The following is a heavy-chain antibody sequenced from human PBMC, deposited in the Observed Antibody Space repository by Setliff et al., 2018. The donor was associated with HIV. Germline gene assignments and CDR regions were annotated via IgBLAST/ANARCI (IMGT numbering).Heavy chain of an antibody. Sequence: SETLSLTCAVSGYSISSDYHWAWVRQSPGKGLEWIGSITHSGSSWLNPSLKSRVTISIDASESQFSLKLSSVTDTDTAVYYCAGFTSGTMMQTWGQGTLVTVSS. CDR2: ITHSGSS. J-gene: IGHJ4*02. V-gene: IGHV4-38-2*01. CDR3: AGFTSGTMMQT. CDR1: GYSISSDYH. D-gene: IGHD1-1*01.